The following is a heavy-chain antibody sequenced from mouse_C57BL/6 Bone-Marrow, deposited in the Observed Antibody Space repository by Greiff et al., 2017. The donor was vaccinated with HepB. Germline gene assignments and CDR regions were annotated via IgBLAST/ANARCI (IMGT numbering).Heavy chain of an antibody. D-gene: IGHD4-1*01. CDR1: GYSFTSYY. V-gene: IGHV1-66*01. J-gene: IGHJ4*01. CDR2: IYPGSGNT. Sequence: VKLQESGPELVKPGASVKISCKASGYSFTSYYIHWVKQRPGQGLEWIGWIYPGSGNTKYNEKFKGKATLTADTSSSTAYMQLSSLTSEDSAVYYCARVDWDDAMDYWGQGTSVTVSS. CDR3: ARVDWDDAMDY.